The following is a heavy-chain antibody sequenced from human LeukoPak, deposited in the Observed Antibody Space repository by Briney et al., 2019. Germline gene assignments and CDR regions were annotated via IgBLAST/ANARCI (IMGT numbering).Heavy chain of an antibody. CDR2: FNPNSGGT. V-gene: IGHV1-2*02. CDR3: ARVARRDIVVVPAAIVWFDP. CDR1: GYTFTGYY. J-gene: IGHJ5*02. D-gene: IGHD2-2*01. Sequence: ASVKVSCKASGYTFTGYYMHWVRQAPGQGLECMGWFNPNSGGTNYTQKFQGRVTMTRDTSISTAYMELSRLRSDDTAVYYCARVARRDIVVVPAAIVWFDPWGQGTLVTVSS.